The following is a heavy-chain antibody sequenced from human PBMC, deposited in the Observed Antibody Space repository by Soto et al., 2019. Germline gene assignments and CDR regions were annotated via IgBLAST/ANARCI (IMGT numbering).Heavy chain of an antibody. D-gene: IGHD1-26*01. Sequence: SVKVSCKASGGTFSSYTISWVRQAPGQGLEWMGRIIPILGITNYAQKLQGRVTITADKSTSTAYMELRSLRSDDTAVYYCARDSSRGATSFDYWGQGTLVTVSS. J-gene: IGHJ4*02. CDR3: ARDSSRGATSFDY. CDR1: GGTFSSYT. V-gene: IGHV1-69*04. CDR2: IIPILGIT.